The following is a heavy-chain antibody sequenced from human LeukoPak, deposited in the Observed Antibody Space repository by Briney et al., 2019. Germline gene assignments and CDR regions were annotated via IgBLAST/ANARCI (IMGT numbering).Heavy chain of an antibody. V-gene: IGHV4-61*02. D-gene: IGHD5-24*01. Sequence: SETMSLTCTVSGGSISSGSYYWSWIRQPAGKGLEWIGRIYTSGSTNYNPSLKSRVTISVDTSKNQFSLKLSSVTAADTAVYYCARGDGYKDFDYWGQGTLVTVSS. J-gene: IGHJ4*02. CDR2: IYTSGST. CDR3: ARGDGYKDFDY. CDR1: GGSISSGSYY.